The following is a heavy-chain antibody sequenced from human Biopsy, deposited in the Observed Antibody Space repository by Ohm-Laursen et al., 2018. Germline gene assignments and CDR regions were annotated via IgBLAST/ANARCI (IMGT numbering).Heavy chain of an antibody. V-gene: IGHV4-59*08. CDR2: IYYTGST. CDR1: GGSISSYY. J-gene: IGHJ2*01. D-gene: IGHD1-26*01. Sequence: PSQTLSLTCTVSGGSISSYYWSWIRQPPGKGLEWIGYIYYTGSTNYNPSLKSQITISVDTSMNHLFLRLSSVTAADTAVYYCARHAPSYSGSYWRYFDLWGRGTLVTVSS. CDR3: ARHAPSYSGSYWRYFDL.